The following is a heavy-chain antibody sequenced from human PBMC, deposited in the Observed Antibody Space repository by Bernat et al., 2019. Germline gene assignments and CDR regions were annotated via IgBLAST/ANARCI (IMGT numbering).Heavy chain of an antibody. J-gene: IGHJ4*02. V-gene: IGHV5-10-1*03. CDR3: ARHPNVDTDFDY. D-gene: IGHD5-18*01. CDR2: IDPSDSYT. Sequence: EVQLVQSGAEVKKPGESLRISCKGSGYSFTRYWISWVRQMPGKGLEWMGRIDPSDSYTNYSPSFQGHVTISADKSISTAYLQWSSLKASDTAMFYCARHPNVDTDFDYWGQGTLVTVSS. CDR1: GYSFTRYW.